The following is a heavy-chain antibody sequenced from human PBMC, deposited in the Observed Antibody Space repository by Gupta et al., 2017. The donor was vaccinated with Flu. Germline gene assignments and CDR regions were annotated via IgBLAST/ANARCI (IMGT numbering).Heavy chain of an antibody. Sequence: QVQLQQWGAGLLKPSETLSLTCAVYGGSFSGYYWSWIRQPPGKGLEWIGEINHSGSTNYNPSLKSRVTISVDTSKNQFSLKLSSVTAADTAVYYCARIAVADFYDWFDPWGQGTLVTVSS. CDR3: ARIAVADFYDWFDP. CDR2: INHSGST. V-gene: IGHV4-34*01. CDR1: GGSFSGYY. J-gene: IGHJ5*02. D-gene: IGHD6-19*01.